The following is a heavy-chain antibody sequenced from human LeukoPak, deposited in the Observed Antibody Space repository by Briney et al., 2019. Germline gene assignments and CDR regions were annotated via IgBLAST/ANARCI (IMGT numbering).Heavy chain of an antibody. CDR1: GFTFNSYS. V-gene: IGHV3-21*01. CDR3: AELGITMIGGV. D-gene: IGHD3-10*02. Sequence: PGVSLTLSCAASGFTFNSYSMIWHPQAPGKGLEWVSSISSSSSYIYYADSVKGRFTISRDNAKNSLYLQMNSLRAEDTAVYYCAELGITMIGGVWGKGTTVTISS. CDR2: ISSSSSYI. J-gene: IGHJ6*04.